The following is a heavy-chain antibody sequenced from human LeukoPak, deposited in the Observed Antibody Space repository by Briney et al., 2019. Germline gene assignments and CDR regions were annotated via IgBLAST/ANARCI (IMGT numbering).Heavy chain of an antibody. Sequence: ASVKVSCKASGYTFTSYDINWVRQATGQGLEWMGWMNPNSGNTGYAQKFQGRVTMTRNTSISTAYMELSSLRSEDTAVYYCARTRLRFRVIDYWGQGTLVTVSS. CDR2: MNPNSGNT. CDR1: GYTFTSYD. J-gene: IGHJ4*02. V-gene: IGHV1-8*01. CDR3: ARTRLRFRVIDY.